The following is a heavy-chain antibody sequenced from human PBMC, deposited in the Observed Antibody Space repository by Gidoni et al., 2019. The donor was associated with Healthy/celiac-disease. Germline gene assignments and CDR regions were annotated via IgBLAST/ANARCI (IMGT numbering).Heavy chain of an antibody. CDR2: INHSGST. CDR3: ARFVVVVAANPGYYYGMDV. J-gene: IGHJ6*04. CDR1: GGSFRGYY. Sequence: QVQLQQWGAGLLKPSETLSLTFALYGGSFRGYYWSWIRQPPGKGLEWIGEINHSGSTNYNPSLKSRVTISVDTSKNQFSLKLSSVTAADTAVYDCARFVVVVAANPGYYYGMDVWGKGTTVTVSS. D-gene: IGHD2-15*01. V-gene: IGHV4-34*01.